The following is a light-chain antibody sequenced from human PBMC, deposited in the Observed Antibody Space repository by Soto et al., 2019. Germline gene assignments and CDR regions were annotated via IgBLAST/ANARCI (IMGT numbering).Light chain of an antibody. CDR1: QSISSW. CDR3: HQYNDNWT. V-gene: IGKV1-5*03. CDR2: KAS. Sequence: DIQMTQSPSTLSASVEDRDTITCRASQSISSWLAWYQQKPGTAPKLLIYKASTLQSGVPSRFSGSGSGTEFTLTISSLQPDESSTYHCHQYNDNWTFGQGTKV. J-gene: IGKJ1*01.